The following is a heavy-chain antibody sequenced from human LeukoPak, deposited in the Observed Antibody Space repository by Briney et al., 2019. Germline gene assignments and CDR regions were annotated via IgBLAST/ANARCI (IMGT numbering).Heavy chain of an antibody. Sequence: GRSLRLSCAASGFSFKDTGMHWVRQAPGKGPEWLTIIWYDGSTKYYADSVKGRFTVSRDNSKNILYLQMNSLRAEDTAVYYCASDTGSFDYWGQGTLVTVSS. J-gene: IGHJ4*02. CDR1: GFSFKDTG. D-gene: IGHD1-14*01. CDR2: IWYDGSTK. CDR3: ASDTGSFDY. V-gene: IGHV3-33*01.